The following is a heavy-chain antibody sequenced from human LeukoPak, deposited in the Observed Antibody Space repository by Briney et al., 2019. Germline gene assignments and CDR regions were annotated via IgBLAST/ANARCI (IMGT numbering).Heavy chain of an antibody. CDR3: ARGPPGRYFDWLLSGSAEYYQH. Sequence: SETLSLTCTVSGGSISSDYWGWIRQPPGKGLERSGSIYHSGRTYYNPSLKSRVTISVDTSKNQFSLKLSSVTAADTDVYYCARGPPGRYFDWLLSGSAEYYQHWGQGTMVTVSS. D-gene: IGHD3-9*01. CDR1: GGSISSDY. V-gene: IGHV4-38-2*02. J-gene: IGHJ1*01. CDR2: IYHSGRT.